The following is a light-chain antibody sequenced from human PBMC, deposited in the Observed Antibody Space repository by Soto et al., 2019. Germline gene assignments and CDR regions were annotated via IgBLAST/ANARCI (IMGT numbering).Light chain of an antibody. Sequence: DIHMTQSPSSLSATVGNRVSISCRASQGITNHLAWYQQKPGKAPKVLIYAASTLQPGVPSRFSGSGSGTDFTLSINSLQPDDFATYYCQQLFDSPITFGQGTRLEVK. V-gene: IGKV1-27*01. J-gene: IGKJ5*01. CDR2: AAS. CDR3: QQLFDSPIT. CDR1: QGITNH.